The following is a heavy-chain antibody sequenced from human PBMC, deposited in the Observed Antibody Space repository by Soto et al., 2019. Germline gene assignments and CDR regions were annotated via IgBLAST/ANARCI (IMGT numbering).Heavy chain of an antibody. J-gene: IGHJ3*02. D-gene: IGHD3-10*01. CDR1: GGSISSYY. Sequence: SETLYLTCTVSGGSISSYYWSWIRQPPGKGLEWIGYIYYSGSTNYNPSLKSRVTISVDTSKNQFSLKLRSGTAADTAGYYSARDRGSGSYYNDAFDIWGQGTMVTVSS. CDR2: IYYSGST. V-gene: IGHV4-59*01. CDR3: ARDRGSGSYYNDAFDI.